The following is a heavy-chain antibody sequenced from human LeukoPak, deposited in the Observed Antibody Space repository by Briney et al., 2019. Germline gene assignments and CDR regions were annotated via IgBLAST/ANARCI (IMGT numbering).Heavy chain of an antibody. Sequence: PGGSLRLSCAASGSTFDDYGMSWVRQAPGKGLEWVSGINWNGGSTGYADSVKGRFTISRDNAKNSLYLQMNSLRAEDTALYYCARGSYNWNDVVGDFDYWGQGTLVTVSS. CDR1: GSTFDDYG. V-gene: IGHV3-20*04. J-gene: IGHJ4*02. CDR3: ARGSYNWNDVVGDFDY. CDR2: INWNGGST. D-gene: IGHD1-20*01.